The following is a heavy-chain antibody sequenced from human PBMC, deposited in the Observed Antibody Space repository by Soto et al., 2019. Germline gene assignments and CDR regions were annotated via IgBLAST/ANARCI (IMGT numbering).Heavy chain of an antibody. CDR3: ARSSSEDIVVVPAAIIKGYYGMDV. CDR1: GGTFSSYA. J-gene: IGHJ6*02. CDR2: IIPIFGTA. V-gene: IGHV1-69*06. D-gene: IGHD2-2*02. Sequence: ASVKVSCKASGGTFSSYAISWVRQAPGQGLEWMGGIIPIFGTANYAQKFQGRVTITADKSTSTAYMELSSLRSEDTAVYYCARSSSEDIVVVPAAIIKGYYGMDVWGQGTTVTVSS.